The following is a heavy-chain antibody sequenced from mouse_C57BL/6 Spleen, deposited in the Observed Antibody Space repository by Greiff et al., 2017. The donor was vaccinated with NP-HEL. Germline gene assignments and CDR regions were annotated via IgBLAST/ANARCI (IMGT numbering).Heavy chain of an antibody. J-gene: IGHJ2*01. V-gene: IGHV1-80*01. CDR3: TRWNDYFDY. D-gene: IGHD2-3*01. CDR1: GYAFSSYW. Sequence: VQLVESGAALVKPGASVTLSCKASGYAFSSYWMNWVKQRPGQGLEWIGQIYPGDGDTNYIGKFKGKATLTADKSSSTAYMQLSSLTSEDAAVYFCTRWNDYFDYWGQGTTLTVSS. CDR2: IYPGDGDT.